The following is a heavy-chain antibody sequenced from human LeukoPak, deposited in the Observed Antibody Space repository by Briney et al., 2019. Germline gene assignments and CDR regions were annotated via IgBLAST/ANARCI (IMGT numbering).Heavy chain of an antibody. D-gene: IGHD5-18*01. CDR2: ISWNSGSI. CDR1: GFTFDDYA. V-gene: IGHV3-9*01. Sequence: GRSLRLSCAASGFTFDDYAMHWVRQAPGKGLEWVSGISWNSGSIGYADSVKGRFTISRDNAKNSLYLQMNSLRAEDTALYYCAKDQFRSYGPFDYWGQGTLVTVSS. J-gene: IGHJ4*02. CDR3: AKDQFRSYGPFDY.